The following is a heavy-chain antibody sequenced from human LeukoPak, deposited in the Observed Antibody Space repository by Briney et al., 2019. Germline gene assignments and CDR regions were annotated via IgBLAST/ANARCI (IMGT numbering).Heavy chain of an antibody. CDR1: GVSIISSDYH. Sequence: SETLSLTCTVSGVSIISSDYHWGWVRQPPGKGLGWIGTISYSGNTDYNPSLRSRVTISVDTSNNQFSLRLGSVTAADTAVYHCARHCCSGPAKRVFDIWGQGTMVTVSS. D-gene: IGHD2-15*01. J-gene: IGHJ3*02. CDR3: ARHCCSGPAKRVFDI. V-gene: IGHV4-39*01. CDR2: ISYSGNT.